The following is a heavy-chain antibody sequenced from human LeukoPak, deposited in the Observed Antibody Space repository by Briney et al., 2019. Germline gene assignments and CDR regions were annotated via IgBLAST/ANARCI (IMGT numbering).Heavy chain of an antibody. CDR1: GFTFSSYS. J-gene: IGHJ4*02. D-gene: IGHD3-10*01. CDR3: AISPGGYGSGSYS. CDR2: ISSSSSYI. Sequence: GGSLRLSCAASGFTFSSYSMNWVRQAPGKGLEWVSSISSSSSYIYYADSVKGRFAISRDNAKNSLHLQMNSLRAEDTAVYYCAISPGGYGSGSYSWGQGTLVTVSS. V-gene: IGHV3-21*01.